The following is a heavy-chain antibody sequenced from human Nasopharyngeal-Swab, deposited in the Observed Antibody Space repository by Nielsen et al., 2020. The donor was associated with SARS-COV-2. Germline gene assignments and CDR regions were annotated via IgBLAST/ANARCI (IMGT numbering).Heavy chain of an antibody. J-gene: IGHJ4*02. V-gene: IGHV3-21*01. Sequence: GRQAPGKGLEWGSSISSGRSYIYYADSVKGRFTISRDNAKNSLYLQMNSLRAEDTAVYYCARTILSSSPEEGFDYWGQGTLVTVSS. CDR3: ARTILSSSPEEGFDY. D-gene: IGHD6-6*01. CDR2: ISSGRSYI.